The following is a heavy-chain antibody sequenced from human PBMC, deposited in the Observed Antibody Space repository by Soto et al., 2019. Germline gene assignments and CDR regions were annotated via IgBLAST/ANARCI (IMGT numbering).Heavy chain of an antibody. CDR3: ARGVVVVAASQLGWFDP. J-gene: IGHJ5*02. D-gene: IGHD2-15*01. V-gene: IGHV1-69*13. Sequence: GASVKVSCKVSGGTFSRDAISWVRQAPGQGLEWMGGIIPMFGTAKYVQKFQGRLTITADESTTTAYMELRSLRSDDTAVYYCARGVVVVAASQLGWFDPWGQGTLVTVSS. CDR2: IIPMFGTA. CDR1: GGTFSRDA.